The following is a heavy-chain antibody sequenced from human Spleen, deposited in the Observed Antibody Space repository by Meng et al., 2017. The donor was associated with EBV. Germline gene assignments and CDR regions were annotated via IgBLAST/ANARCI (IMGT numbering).Heavy chain of an antibody. CDR2: INTNTGNP. CDR1: GYTFTDYA. CDR3: ARARGSLVRGAMFWFDP. V-gene: IGHV7-4-1*01. J-gene: IGHJ5*02. D-gene: IGHD3-10*01. Sequence: VQLVQAGAELKGPGGAVKVSGRASGYTFTDYALNWVRQAPGQGPEWMGWINTNTGNPTYAQDFTGRVVFSLDTSVSTAYLEIGDLKSDDSAVYYCARARGSLVRGAMFWFDPWGQGTLVTVSS.